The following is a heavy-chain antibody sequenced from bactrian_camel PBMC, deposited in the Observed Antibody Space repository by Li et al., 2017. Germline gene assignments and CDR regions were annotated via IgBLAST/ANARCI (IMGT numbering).Heavy chain of an antibody. D-gene: IGHD4*01. V-gene: IGHV3S6*01. CDR1: GFTYSCYC. CDR2: IYTGGGDG. Sequence: HVQLVESGGGSVQAGGSLRLSCAASGFTYSCYCMGWFRQAPGKEREGVAGIYTGGGDGHYADAVKGRFTISHDNAKKTAYLQMNTLKPEDSGMYYCAAELRPDYVLQVRNILRPNGYNRWGRGTQVTVS. CDR3: AAELRPDYVLQVRNILRPNGYNR. J-gene: IGHJ4*01.